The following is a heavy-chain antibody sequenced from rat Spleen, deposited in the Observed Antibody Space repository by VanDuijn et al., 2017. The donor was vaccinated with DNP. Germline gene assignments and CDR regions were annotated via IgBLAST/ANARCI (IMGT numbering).Heavy chain of an antibody. D-gene: IGHD3-4*01. CDR2: INADGGTT. J-gene: IGHJ3*01. V-gene: IGHV5-58*01. CDR1: GFTFSSYW. Sequence: EVQLVATGGGLVQPGRSLKLSCVASGFTFSSYWMYWIRQAPGRGLEWVASINADGGTTYYPDSVKGRFTISRDNAKSSLYLQMNSLRSEDTAIYYCAREQPGFAYWGQGSLVPVSS. CDR3: AREQPGFAY.